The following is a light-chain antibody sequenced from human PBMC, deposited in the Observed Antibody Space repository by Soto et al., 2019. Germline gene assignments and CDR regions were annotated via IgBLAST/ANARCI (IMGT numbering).Light chain of an antibody. CDR1: SGYSNYK. CDR3: GADHGSGSKPMWV. CDR2: VGSGGIVG. V-gene: IGLV9-49*01. J-gene: IGLJ2*01. Sequence: QPVLTQPPSASASLGASVTLTCTLTSGYSNYKVDWYQQRPGKGPRFVMRVGSGGIVGSKGDGIPDRFSVLGSGLNRYLTIKNIQEEDESDYHCGADHGSGSKPMWVFGGGTKLTAL.